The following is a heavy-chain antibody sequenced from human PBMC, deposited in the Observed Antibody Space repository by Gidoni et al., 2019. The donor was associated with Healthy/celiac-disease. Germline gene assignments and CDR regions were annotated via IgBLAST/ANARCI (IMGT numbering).Heavy chain of an antibody. J-gene: IGHJ3*02. V-gene: IGHV3-48*01. CDR3: ARDSMYSSSWYWAPDAFDI. CDR2: ISSSSSTI. CDR1: GFTFRSYS. Sequence: EVQLVESGGGLVQPGGSLRRPCSASGFTFRSYSLTGVRQAPGKGLEWVSYISSSSSTIYYADSVKGRFTISRDNAKNSLYLQMNSLRAEDTAVYYCARDSMYSSSWYWAPDAFDIWGQGTMVTVSS. D-gene: IGHD6-13*01.